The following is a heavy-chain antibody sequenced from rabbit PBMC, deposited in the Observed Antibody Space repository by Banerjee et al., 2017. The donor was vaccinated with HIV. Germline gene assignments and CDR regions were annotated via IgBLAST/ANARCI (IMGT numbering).Heavy chain of an antibody. CDR3: ARDGTGGSYFAL. V-gene: IGHV1S45*01. CDR2: IGTISDNT. J-gene: IGHJ6*01. D-gene: IGHD8-1*01. CDR1: GFSLSDDHV. Sequence: QEQLVESGGGLVQPEGSLTLTCKASGFSLSDDHVMCWVRQAPGKGLEWIACIGTISDNTDYASWAKGRFTISKTSSTTVTLQMTSLTAADTATYFCARDGTGGSYFALWGPGTLVTVS.